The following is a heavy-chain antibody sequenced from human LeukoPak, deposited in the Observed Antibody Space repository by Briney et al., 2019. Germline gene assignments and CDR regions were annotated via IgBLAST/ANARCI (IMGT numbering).Heavy chain of an antibody. CDR2: IYYSGST. D-gene: IGHD3-10*01. J-gene: IGHJ4*02. CDR3: ARDGFPHVLLWFGEFPQFDY. CDR1: GGSISSYY. V-gene: IGHV4-59*01. Sequence: SETLSLTCTVSGGSISSYYWSWIRQPPGKGLEWIGYIYYSGSTNYNPSLTSRVTISVDTSKNQFSLKLSSVTAADTAVYYCARDGFPHVLLWFGEFPQFDYWGQGTLVTVSS.